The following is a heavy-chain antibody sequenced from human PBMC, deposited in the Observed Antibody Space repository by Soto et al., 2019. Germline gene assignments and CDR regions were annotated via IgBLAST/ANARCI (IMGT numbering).Heavy chain of an antibody. CDR2: IYGGGTT. J-gene: IGHJ4*02. V-gene: IGHV3-53*01. D-gene: IGHD7-27*01. CDR3: VQTTGWPGFDF. Sequence: EVQLVESGGGLIQPGGSLRLSCAASGFSVSSKYMTWVRQAPGKGLEWVSVIYGGGTTYYADSVQGRFTISRNNSKNPLYLQMKSLSAEETAVYYCVQTTGWPGFDFWGQGTGVIVSS. CDR1: GFSVSSKY.